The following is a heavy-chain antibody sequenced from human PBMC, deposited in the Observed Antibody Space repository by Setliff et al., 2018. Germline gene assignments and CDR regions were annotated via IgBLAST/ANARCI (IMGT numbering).Heavy chain of an antibody. J-gene: IGHJ4*02. D-gene: IGHD5-18*01. CDR2: INIDGRSI. Sequence: PGGSLRLSCAASGFTFSIYWMHWVRQVPGKGLEWVSRINIDGRSINYADSVRGRFTISRDNAKNTLYLEMNSLRAEDTAVYYCARNTDLRNGFDYWGQGTLVTVSS. CDR1: GFTFSIYW. CDR3: ARNTDLRNGFDY. V-gene: IGHV3-74*01.